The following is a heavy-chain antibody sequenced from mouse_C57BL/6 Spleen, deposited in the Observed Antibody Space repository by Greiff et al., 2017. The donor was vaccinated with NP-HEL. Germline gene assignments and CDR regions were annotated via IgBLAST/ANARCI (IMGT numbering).Heavy chain of an antibody. Sequence: QVQLQQPGAELVKPGASVKLSCKASGYTFTSYWMQWVKQRPGQGLEWIGEIDPSDSYTNYNQKFKGKATLTVDTSSSTAYMQLSSLTSEASAVYYCARLYYDYDRAYWGQGTLVTVSA. V-gene: IGHV1-50*01. D-gene: IGHD2-4*01. CDR1: GYTFTSYW. CDR3: ARLYYDYDRAY. CDR2: IDPSDSYT. J-gene: IGHJ3*01.